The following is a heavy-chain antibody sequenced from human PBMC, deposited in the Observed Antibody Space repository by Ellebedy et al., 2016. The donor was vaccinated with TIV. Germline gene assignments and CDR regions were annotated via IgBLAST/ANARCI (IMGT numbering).Heavy chain of an antibody. CDR2: INSSSSYI. V-gene: IGHV3-21*04. CDR1: GFTFSSYS. D-gene: IGHD2-15*01. Sequence: PGGSLRLSCAASGFTFSSYSMNWVRQAPGKGLEWVSSINSSSSYIYYADSVKGRFTISRDNAKNSLYLQMNSLRAEDTAVYYCAEDGEFVMVVPGRAFDYWGQGTLVTVSS. CDR3: AEDGEFVMVVPGRAFDY. J-gene: IGHJ4*02.